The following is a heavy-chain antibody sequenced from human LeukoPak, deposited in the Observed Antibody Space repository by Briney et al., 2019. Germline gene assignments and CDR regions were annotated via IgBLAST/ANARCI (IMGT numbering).Heavy chain of an antibody. CDR1: GFTLSNYG. Sequence: PGGSLRLSCAASGFTLSNYGPHWVRQAPGKGLECVSFIRNDGGYTFYAGSVRGRFTISRDNSKNTLYMQMNNLRVEDTAVYYCTRERYCSGASCYSDNTYFDSWGQGTLVTVSS. J-gene: IGHJ4*02. V-gene: IGHV3-30*02. D-gene: IGHD2-2*01. CDR2: IRNDGGYT. CDR3: TRERYCSGASCYSDNTYFDS.